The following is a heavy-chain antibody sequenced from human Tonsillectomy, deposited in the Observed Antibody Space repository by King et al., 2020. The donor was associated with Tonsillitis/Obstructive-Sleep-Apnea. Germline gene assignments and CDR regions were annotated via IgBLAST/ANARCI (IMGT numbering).Heavy chain of an antibody. CDR3: VKDPYCSSTSFYGWFDP. J-gene: IGHJ5*02. Sequence: VQLVESGGGLVQPGGSLRLSCSASGFTFSSYAMHWVRQAPGKGLEYVSAISSNGGSTYYADSVKGRFTISRDNSKNTLYLQMSSLRAEDTAVYYCVKDPYCSSTSFYGWFDPWGQGTLVTVSS. CDR1: GFTFSSYA. V-gene: IGHV3-64D*06. CDR2: ISSNGGST. D-gene: IGHD2-2*01.